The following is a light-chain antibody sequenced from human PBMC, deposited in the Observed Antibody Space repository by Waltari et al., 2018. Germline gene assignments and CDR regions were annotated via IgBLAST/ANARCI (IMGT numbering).Light chain of an antibody. CDR3: LQRLSTPRT. CDR2: AAS. CDR1: QSINTR. J-gene: IGKJ1*01. Sequence: DIQMTQSPSSLSASVGDRVTITCRASQSINTRLNWYQQKPGKAPKLLIYAASNLQSGVPSRFSGSGSGTDFTLTISNLQPEDSSTYYCLQRLSTPRTFGQGTKEEIK. V-gene: IGKV1-39*01.